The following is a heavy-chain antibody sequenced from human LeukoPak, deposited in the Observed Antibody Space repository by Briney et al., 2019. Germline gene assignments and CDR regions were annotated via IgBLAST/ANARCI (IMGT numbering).Heavy chain of an antibody. CDR3: AKTYYGSGSYYNVGY. CDR1: GFTFSSYA. CDR2: ISGSGGST. J-gene: IGHJ4*02. V-gene: IGHV3-23*01. D-gene: IGHD3-10*01. Sequence: PGGSLRLSCAASGFTFSSYAMSWVRQAPGKGLEWVSAISGSGGSTYYADSVKGRFTISRDNSKNTLYLQMNSLRAEDTAVYYCAKTYYGSGSYYNVGYWGQGTLVTVSS.